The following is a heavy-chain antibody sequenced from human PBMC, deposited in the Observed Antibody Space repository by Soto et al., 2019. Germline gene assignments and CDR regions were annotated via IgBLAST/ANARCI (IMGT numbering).Heavy chain of an antibody. Sequence: SETLSLTCTVSGGSISSSSYYWGWIRQPPGKGLEWIASFFIGGNTYYNPSLKSRVTISVDTSKNQFSLKLTSVTAADTAVYYCACIFSGGYGYGFYYYGMDVWGQGTTVTVSS. CDR3: ACIFSGGYGYGFYYYGMDV. CDR1: GGSISSSSYY. CDR2: FFIGGNT. V-gene: IGHV4-39*01. D-gene: IGHD5-18*01. J-gene: IGHJ6*02.